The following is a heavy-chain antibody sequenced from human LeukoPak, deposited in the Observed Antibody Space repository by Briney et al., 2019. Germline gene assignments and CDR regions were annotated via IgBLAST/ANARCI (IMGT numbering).Heavy chain of an antibody. Sequence: SETLSLTCTVSGXSISSSNYYWGWIRQPPGRGLEWIGSIFYSGTTYYSPSLKSRITISVDTSKNQFSLKLRSMTAADTALYFCARRRTRNYFDSWGQGALVTVSS. J-gene: IGHJ4*02. CDR1: GXSISSSNYY. D-gene: IGHD1-14*01. CDR2: IFYSGTT. CDR3: ARRRTRNYFDS. V-gene: IGHV4-39*01.